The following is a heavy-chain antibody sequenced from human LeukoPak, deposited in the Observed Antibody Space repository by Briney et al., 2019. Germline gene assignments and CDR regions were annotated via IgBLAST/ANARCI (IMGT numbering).Heavy chain of an antibody. CDR3: ARFGEVRQWLFPFDY. CDR1: GGSISSYY. CDR2: IYYSRRT. D-gene: IGHD6-19*01. V-gene: IGHV4-59*01. Sequence: SETLSLTCTVSGGSISSYYWSWIRQPPGKGLEWIGYIYYSRRTNYNPSLKTRVTISVDTSKNQFSLKLTSVTAADTAVYYCARFGEVRQWLFPFDYWGQGTLVTAPS. J-gene: IGHJ4*02.